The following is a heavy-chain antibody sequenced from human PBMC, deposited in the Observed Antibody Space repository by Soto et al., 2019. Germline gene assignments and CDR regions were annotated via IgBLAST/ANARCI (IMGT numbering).Heavy chain of an antibody. CDR1: GGSFSGYY. CDR2: INHSGST. V-gene: IGHV4-34*01. Sequence: PSETLSLTCAVYGGSFSGYYWSWIRQPPGKGLEWIGEINHSGSTNYNPSLKSRVTISVDTSKNQFSLKLSSVTAADTAVYYCARCSLYSSSWYSYYYYYYGMDVCGQGTTVTVSS. J-gene: IGHJ6*02. CDR3: ARCSLYSSSWYSYYYYYYGMDV. D-gene: IGHD6-13*01.